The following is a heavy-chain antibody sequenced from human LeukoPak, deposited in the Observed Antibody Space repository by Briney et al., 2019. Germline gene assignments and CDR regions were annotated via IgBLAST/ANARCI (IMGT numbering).Heavy chain of an antibody. CDR3: ARDTGYCTNGVCGNWFDP. Sequence: ASVKVSCKASGYTFTGYYMHWVRQAPGQGLEWMGWINPNSGGTNYAQKFQGRVTMTRDTSISTAYMELSRLRSDDTAVYHCARDTGYCTNGVCGNWFDPWGQGTLVTVSS. V-gene: IGHV1-2*02. D-gene: IGHD2-8*01. CDR2: INPNSGGT. CDR1: GYTFTGYY. J-gene: IGHJ5*02.